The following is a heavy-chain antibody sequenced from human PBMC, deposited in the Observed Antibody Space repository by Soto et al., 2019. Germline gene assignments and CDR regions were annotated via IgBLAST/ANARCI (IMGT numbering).Heavy chain of an antibody. J-gene: IGHJ4*02. D-gene: IGHD1-26*01. CDR2: TYYRSKWYN. CDR3: ARGEQYSGRIFDY. V-gene: IGHV6-1*01. CDR1: GDSVSSNSAA. Sequence: TSQTLSLTCGISGDSVSSNSAAWNWLRQSPSRGLEWLGRTYYRSKWYNDYAVSVESRITINPDTSKNHFSLQLNFVTPEDTAVYFCARGEQYSGRIFDYWGQGTLVTAPQ.